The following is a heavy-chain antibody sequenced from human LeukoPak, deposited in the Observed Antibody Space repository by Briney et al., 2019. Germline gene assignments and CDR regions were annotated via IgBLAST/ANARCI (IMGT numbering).Heavy chain of an antibody. CDR3: ARDAIAVAGTSWFDP. J-gene: IGHJ5*02. V-gene: IGHV3-33*01. CDR1: RFTFSSYG. CDR2: IWYDGSNK. Sequence: GGSLRLSCAASRFTFSSYGMHWVRQAPGKGLEWVAVIWYDGSNKYYADSVKGRFTISRDNSKNTLYLQMNSLRAEDTAVYYCARDAIAVAGTSWFDPWGQGTLVTVSS. D-gene: IGHD6-19*01.